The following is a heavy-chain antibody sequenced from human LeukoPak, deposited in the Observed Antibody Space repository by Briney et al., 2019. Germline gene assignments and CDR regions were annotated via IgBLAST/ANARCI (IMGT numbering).Heavy chain of an antibody. CDR3: ATDGWGSAVS. V-gene: IGHV3-30*02. CDR1: GFTFRKYG. D-gene: IGHD3-16*01. J-gene: IGHJ5*02. CDR2: IRNDGSDK. Sequence: GGSLRLSCRTSGFTFRKYGFHWVRQAPGKGLEWVTFIRNDGSDKYYADSVRGRFTISRDNSKSTVYLQMNSLRFEDTAVYFCATDGWGSAVSWGQGTLVIVSS.